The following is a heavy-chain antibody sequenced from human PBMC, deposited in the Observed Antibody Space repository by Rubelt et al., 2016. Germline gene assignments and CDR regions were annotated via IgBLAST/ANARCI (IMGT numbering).Heavy chain of an antibody. CDR2: FDGEDGET. CDR1: GDTLSVFS. D-gene: IGHD6-13*01. J-gene: IGHJ3*02. V-gene: IGHV1-24*01. CDR3: STADSSSWYDATDT. Sequence: QVQLVQSGAVLKKPGASVKVSCKVSGDTLSVFSIHWVRQAPGKGLEWMGGFDGEDGETVYAQKFQGRLIMTEDTSTDTAYMELSRLTSADTAVYYCSTADSSSWYDATDTWGQGTMVTVSS.